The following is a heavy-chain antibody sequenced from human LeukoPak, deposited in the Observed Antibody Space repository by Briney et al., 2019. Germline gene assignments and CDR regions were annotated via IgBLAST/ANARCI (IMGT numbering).Heavy chain of an antibody. Sequence: PGRSLRLSCAASGFTFSSYGMHWVRQAPGKGLEWVAVISYDGSNKYYADSVKGRFTISRDNSKNTLYLQMNSLRAEDTAVYYCAKDLGNHYYYDSSGRENYFDYWGQGTLVTVSS. CDR3: AKDLGNHYYYDSSGRENYFDY. D-gene: IGHD3-22*01. J-gene: IGHJ4*02. CDR2: ISYDGSNK. V-gene: IGHV3-30*18. CDR1: GFTFSSYG.